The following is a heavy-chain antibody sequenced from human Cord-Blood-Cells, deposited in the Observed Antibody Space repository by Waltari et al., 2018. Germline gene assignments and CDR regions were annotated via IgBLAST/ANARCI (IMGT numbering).Heavy chain of an antibody. CDR3: ARDRGYYYGSGSYYDY. J-gene: IGHJ4*02. CDR1: GGTFSRYH. Sequence: QVQLVESGAEGEKPGSSVKVSCKASGGTFSRYHIRWVGPAPGQGLEWMGRIIPILGIANYAQKFQGRVTITADKSTSTAYMELSSLRSEDTAVYYCARDRGYYYGSGSYYDYWGQGTLVTVSS. D-gene: IGHD3-10*01. CDR2: IIPILGIA. V-gene: IGHV1-69*04.